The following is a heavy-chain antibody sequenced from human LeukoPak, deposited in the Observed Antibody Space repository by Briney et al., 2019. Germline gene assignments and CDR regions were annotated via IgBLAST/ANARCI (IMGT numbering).Heavy chain of an antibody. CDR1: GFTFSSYE. Sequence: GGSLSLSCAASGFTFSSYEMNWVRQAPGKGLEWISYISSSGDTIYFADSVMGRFTISRDNAKNSLYLQMNSLRAEDTAVYYCAELGITMIGGVWGKGTTVTISS. J-gene: IGHJ6*04. D-gene: IGHD3-10*02. CDR3: AELGITMIGGV. CDR2: ISSSGDTI. V-gene: IGHV3-48*03.